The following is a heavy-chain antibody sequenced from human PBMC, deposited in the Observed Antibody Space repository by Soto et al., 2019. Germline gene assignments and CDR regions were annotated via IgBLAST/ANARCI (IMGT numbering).Heavy chain of an antibody. Sequence: SETLSLTCAVYGGSFSGYYWSWIRQPPGKGLEWIGEINHSGSTNYNPSLKSRVTVSVDTSKNQFSLKLSSVTAADTAVYYCARGVYYGSGSLGYWGQGTLVTVSS. CDR3: ARGVYYGSGSLGY. CDR1: GGSFSGYY. V-gene: IGHV4-34*01. D-gene: IGHD3-10*01. J-gene: IGHJ4*02. CDR2: INHSGST.